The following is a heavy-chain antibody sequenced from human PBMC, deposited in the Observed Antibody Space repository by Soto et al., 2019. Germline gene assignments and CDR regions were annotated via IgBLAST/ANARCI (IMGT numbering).Heavy chain of an antibody. V-gene: IGHV2-5*02. CDR3: VHSRCGGDCLQSYSSHYYYGMDI. D-gene: IGHD2-21*02. Sequence: SGPTLVNPTETLTLTCTFSGFSLSTGGMGVGWIRQPPGKALEWLALIYWDGDRRYRPSLMSRLTIAKDTSKNQVVLTMTNMDPVDTATYYCVHSRCGGDCLQSYSSHYYYGMDIWGQGTTVTVSS. CDR2: IYWDGDR. J-gene: IGHJ6*02. CDR1: GFSLSTGGMG.